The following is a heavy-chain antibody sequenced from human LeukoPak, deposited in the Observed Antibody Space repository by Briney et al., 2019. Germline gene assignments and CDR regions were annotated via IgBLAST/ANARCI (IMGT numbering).Heavy chain of an antibody. D-gene: IGHD4-17*01. CDR3: ARAGYGYYFDY. V-gene: IGHV3-7*01. J-gene: IGHJ4*02. CDR1: GFTFSSYW. Sequence: PGGSLRLSXAASGFTFSSYWMSWVRQAPGKGLEWVANIKQDGSEKYYVDSVKGRFTISRDNAKNSLYLQMNSLRAEDTAVYYCARAGYGYYFDYWGQGTLVTVSS. CDR2: IKQDGSEK.